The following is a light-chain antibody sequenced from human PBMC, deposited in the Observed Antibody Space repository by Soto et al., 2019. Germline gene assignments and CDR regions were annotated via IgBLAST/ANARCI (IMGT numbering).Light chain of an antibody. Sequence: ESVLTQSPGTLSLSPAERATLSCRASQSVSSSHLAWYQQKPGQAPRLLIFDASQRATGIPARFRGSGSGTDFTLSISSLEPEDFAVYYCQQRTDRPRWTFGQGTKVDIK. V-gene: IGKV3-11*01. CDR3: QQRTDRPRWT. CDR2: DAS. CDR1: QSVSSSH. J-gene: IGKJ1*01.